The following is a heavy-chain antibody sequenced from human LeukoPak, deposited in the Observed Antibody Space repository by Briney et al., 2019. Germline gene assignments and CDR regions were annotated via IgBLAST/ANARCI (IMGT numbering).Heavy chain of an antibody. V-gene: IGHV3-7*04. J-gene: IGHJ6*02. D-gene: IGHD3-10*01. CDR2: IKQDGSEK. CDR1: GFTFSSYW. CDR3: ARDSGSGSLSLWYYYGMDV. Sequence: GGSLRLSCAASGFTFSSYWMSWVRQAPGKGLEWVANIKQDGSEKYYVDSVKGRFTISRDNAKNSLYLQMNSLRAEDTAVYYCARDSGSGSLSLWYYYGMDVWGQGTTVTVSS.